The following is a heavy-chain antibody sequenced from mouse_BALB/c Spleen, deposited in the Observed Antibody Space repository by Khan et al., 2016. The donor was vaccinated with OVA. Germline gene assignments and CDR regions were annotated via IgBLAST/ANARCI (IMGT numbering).Heavy chain of an antibody. V-gene: IGHV1-4*01. D-gene: IGHD2-10*01. CDR3: ARAGPYRATNTPWFAY. J-gene: IGHJ3*01. CDR1: GYTFTSYT. Sequence: VQLQESGAELARPGASAKMSCKASGYTFTSYTMHWVKQRPGQGLEWIGYCNPSNGYTNYNQKFRDKDTLTADKSSRTAYMQLTSLTSKVSALYYCARAGPYRATNTPWFAYRGQGTMVPVSA. CDR2: CNPSNGYT.